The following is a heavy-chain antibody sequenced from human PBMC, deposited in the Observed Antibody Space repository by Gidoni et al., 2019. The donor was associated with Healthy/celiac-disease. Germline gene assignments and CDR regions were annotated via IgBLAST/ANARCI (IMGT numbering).Heavy chain of an antibody. J-gene: IGHJ4*02. V-gene: IGHV4-34*01. CDR1: GGSFSGYY. CDR3: ARCIAVAGTRYFDY. CDR2: INHSGST. Sequence: QVQLQQWGAGLLKPSETLSLTCAVYGGSFSGYYWSWIRQPPGKGLEWIGEINHSGSTNYNPSLKSRVTISVDTSKNQFSLKLSSVTAADTAVYYCARCIAVAGTRYFDYWGQGTLVTVSS. D-gene: IGHD6-19*01.